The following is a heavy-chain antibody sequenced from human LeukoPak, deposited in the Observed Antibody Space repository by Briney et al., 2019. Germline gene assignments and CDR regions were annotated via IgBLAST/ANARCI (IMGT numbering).Heavy chain of an antibody. D-gene: IGHD2-15*01. Sequence: SVKVSCKASGGTFSIYAISWVRQAPGQGLEWMGRIIPILGIANYAQKFQGRVTITADKSTSTAYMELSSLRSEDTAVYYCARAGVVVVAATPDLSWFDPWGQGTLVTVSS. CDR3: ARAGVVVVAATPDLSWFDP. J-gene: IGHJ5*02. CDR2: IIPILGIA. V-gene: IGHV1-69*04. CDR1: GGTFSIYA.